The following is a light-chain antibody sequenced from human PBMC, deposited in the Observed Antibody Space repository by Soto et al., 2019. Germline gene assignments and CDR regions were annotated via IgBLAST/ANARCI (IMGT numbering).Light chain of an antibody. J-gene: IGKJ5*01. CDR3: QQRSNWPPT. Sequence: SPATLSLSPGEGATLSCRASQSVSSYLAWYQQKPGQAPRLLIYDASNRATGIPARFSGSGSGTDFTLTISSLEPEDFAVYYCQQRSNWPPTFGQGTRLEIK. CDR1: QSVSSY. V-gene: IGKV3-11*01. CDR2: DAS.